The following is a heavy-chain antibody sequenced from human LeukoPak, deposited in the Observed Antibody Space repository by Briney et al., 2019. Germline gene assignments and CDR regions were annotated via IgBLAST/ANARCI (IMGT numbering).Heavy chain of an antibody. D-gene: IGHD1-1*01. CDR1: GSTFSSHT. Sequence: PGGSLRLSCAASGSTFSSHTMNWVRQAPGKGLEWVSAISGSGGSTYYADSVKGRFTISRDNSKNTLYLQMNSLRAEDTAVYYCAKDPGTGDYWGQGTLVTVSS. J-gene: IGHJ4*02. CDR3: AKDPGTGDY. CDR2: ISGSGGST. V-gene: IGHV3-23*01.